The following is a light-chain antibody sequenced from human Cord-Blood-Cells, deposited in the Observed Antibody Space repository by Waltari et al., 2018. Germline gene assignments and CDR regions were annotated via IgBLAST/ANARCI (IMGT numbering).Light chain of an antibody. J-gene: IGLJ3*02. CDR2: DVS. Sequence: QSALTQPPSGSGSPAHSLTTPCTGTSSAVGGTTYVPWYQQHPGKAPKLMIYDVSNRPSGVSNRFSGSKSGNTASLTISGLQAEDEADYYCSSYTSSSTLEVFGGGTKLTVL. CDR1: SSAVGGTTY. CDR3: SSYTSSSTLEV. V-gene: IGLV2-14*01.